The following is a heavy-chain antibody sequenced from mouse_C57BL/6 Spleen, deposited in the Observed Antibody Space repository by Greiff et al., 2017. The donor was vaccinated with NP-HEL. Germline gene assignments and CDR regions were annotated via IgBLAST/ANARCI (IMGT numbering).Heavy chain of an antibody. Sequence: QVQLQQSGAELVQPGASVKLSCKASGYTFTDYYINWVKQRPGQGLEWIGKIGPGSGSTSSNEKFTGKATLTAYKSSSTAYMQLISLTSEDSAVYFCARLGLYYAMDYWGQGTSVTVSS. CDR2: IGPGSGST. CDR3: ARLGLYYAMDY. V-gene: IGHV1-77*01. CDR1: GYTFTDYY. J-gene: IGHJ4*01.